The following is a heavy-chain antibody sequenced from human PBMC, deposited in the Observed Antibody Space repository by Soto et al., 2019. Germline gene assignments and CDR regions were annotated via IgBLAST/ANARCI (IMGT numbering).Heavy chain of an antibody. CDR2: ILNDASGH. Sequence: QVQLVESGGGVVQPGTSLRLSCAASGFTFSRHGMHWVRQTPGKGLEWLAVILNDASGHWYADSVKGRFTISRDNFENKLYLQMNGLRLEDPAMYYCARDDDYPDNGFDYWGQGTLVTVSS. CDR3: ARDDDYPDNGFDY. D-gene: IGHD4-17*01. V-gene: IGHV3-33*01. CDR1: GFTFSRHG. J-gene: IGHJ4*02.